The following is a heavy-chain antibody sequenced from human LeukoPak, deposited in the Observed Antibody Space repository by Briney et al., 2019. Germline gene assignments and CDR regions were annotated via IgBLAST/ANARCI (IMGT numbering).Heavy chain of an antibody. CDR3: EIYTGYDSF. V-gene: IGHV1-8*02. Sequence: GALVKVSCKASGYTFTSYGINWVRQATGQGLEWMGWMSPDSGYTGYAQTFQGRVTLTRNTSVSTAFMELSGLRSEDTAVYYCEIYTGYDSFWGQGTLVTVSS. J-gene: IGHJ4*02. CDR1: GYTFTSYG. D-gene: IGHD5-12*01. CDR2: MSPDSGYT.